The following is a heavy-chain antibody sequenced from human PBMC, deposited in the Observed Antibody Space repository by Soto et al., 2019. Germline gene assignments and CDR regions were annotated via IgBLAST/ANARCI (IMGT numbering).Heavy chain of an antibody. Sequence: SETLSLTCTVSGGSISSYYWSWIRQPPGKGLEYIGFVYYSGSTKYNPSLQSRVTISVDTSKNQFSLKLSSVTAADTAVYYCAIYSGYDGGYFDYWGQGTLVTVSS. CDR3: AIYSGYDGGYFDY. D-gene: IGHD5-12*01. J-gene: IGHJ4*02. CDR1: GGSISSYY. CDR2: VYYSGST. V-gene: IGHV4-59*01.